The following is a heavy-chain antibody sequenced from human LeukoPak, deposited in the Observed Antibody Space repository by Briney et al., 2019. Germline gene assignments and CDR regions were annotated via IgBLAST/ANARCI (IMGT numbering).Heavy chain of an antibody. CDR1: GFTFSSYA. J-gene: IGHJ3*02. V-gene: IGHV3-23*01. Sequence: RSGGSLRLSCAASGFTFSSYAMSWVRQAPGKGLEWVSAISGSGGSTYYADSVKGRFTISRDNSKNTLYLQMNSLRAEDTAVYYCATYGSGSSDAFDIWGQGTMVTVSS. CDR2: ISGSGGST. D-gene: IGHD3-10*01. CDR3: ATYGSGSSDAFDI.